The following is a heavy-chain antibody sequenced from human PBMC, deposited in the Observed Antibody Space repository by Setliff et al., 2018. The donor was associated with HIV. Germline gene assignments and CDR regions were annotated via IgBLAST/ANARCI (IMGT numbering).Heavy chain of an antibody. CDR2: IYYNGNT. J-gene: IGHJ3*02. D-gene: IGHD5-18*01. V-gene: IGHV4-39*01. CDR1: YDTISTADYY. CDR3: AKRPGYGYPFHI. Sequence: SETLSLTCTASYDTISTADYYWSWIRQPPGKGLEWIGTIYYNGNTFYDPSLKSRVTISIDMSKNQFSLKLTSVAAADTAVYYCAKRPGYGYPFHIWGQGTMVTVSS.